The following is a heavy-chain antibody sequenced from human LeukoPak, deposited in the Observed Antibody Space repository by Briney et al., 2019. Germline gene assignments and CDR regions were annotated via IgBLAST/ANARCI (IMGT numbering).Heavy chain of an antibody. CDR1: GGSISTYY. D-gene: IGHD5-18*01. J-gene: IGHJ4*02. CDR2: VYYSGNT. CDR3: ARVGYSYGLDC. Sequence: SETLSLTCTVSGGSISTYYWSWMRQTPGKGLEWIGYVYYSGNTNYNPSLKSRVTISIDTSKNQFSLNLSSVTAVDTAVYYCARVGYSYGLDCWGQGTLATVSS. V-gene: IGHV4-59*01.